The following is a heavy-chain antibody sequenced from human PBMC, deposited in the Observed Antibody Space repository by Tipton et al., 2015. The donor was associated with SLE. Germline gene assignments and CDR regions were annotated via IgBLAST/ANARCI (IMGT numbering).Heavy chain of an antibody. CDR2: IWYDGSNK. CDR1: GFTFSSYG. J-gene: IGHJ4*02. CDR3: ARGVFDY. V-gene: IGHV3-33*01. Sequence: SLRLSCAASGFTFSSYGMHWVRQAPGKGLEWVAVIWYDGSNKCYADSVKGRFTISRDNSKNTLYLQMNSLRAEDTAVYYCARGVFDYWGQGTLVTVSS.